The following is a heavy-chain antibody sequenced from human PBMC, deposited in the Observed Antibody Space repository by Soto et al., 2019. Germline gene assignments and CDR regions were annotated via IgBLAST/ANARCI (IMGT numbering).Heavy chain of an antibody. J-gene: IGHJ6*02. Sequence: PGESLKISCKGSGYSFTSYWISWVRQMPGKGLERMGRIDPSDSYTNYSPSFQGHVTISADKSISTAYLQWSSLNASDTAMYYCARRGYSRSWYYYHYYGMDVWGQGTTVTVSS. V-gene: IGHV5-10-1*01. D-gene: IGHD6-13*01. CDR2: IDPSDSYT. CDR3: ARRGYSRSWYYYHYYGMDV. CDR1: GYSFTSYW.